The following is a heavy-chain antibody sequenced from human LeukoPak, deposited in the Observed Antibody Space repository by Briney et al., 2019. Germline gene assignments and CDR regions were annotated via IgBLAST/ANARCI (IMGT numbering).Heavy chain of an antibody. Sequence: PGGSLRLSCAASGFTFDNYAMNWVRQAPGKGLEWVSGISSSGSSTYYADSVKGRFTISRDNSKHTLYLQMNSLRADDTAVYYCAKGGYSSSSPFDYWGQGTLVTVSS. V-gene: IGHV3-23*01. CDR1: GFTFDNYA. D-gene: IGHD6-13*01. CDR2: ISSSGSST. CDR3: AKGGYSSSSPFDY. J-gene: IGHJ4*02.